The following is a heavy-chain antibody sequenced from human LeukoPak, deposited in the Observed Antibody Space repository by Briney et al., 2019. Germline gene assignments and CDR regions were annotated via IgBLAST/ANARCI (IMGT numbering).Heavy chain of an antibody. CDR1: GFNFDDYA. J-gene: IGHJ3*02. V-gene: IGHV3-9*03. CDR3: TKEVLRWHSYFYRPSYAHDI. CDR2: ISANGGFI. Sequence: PARSLRLSCAVSGFNFDDYAIHWVRQGPGKGLEWVAGISANGGFISYGESVKGRFTISRDNPRNSVFLQMNFLRAEDMAMYFCTKEVLRWHSYFYRPSYAHDIWGQGTMVSVSS. D-gene: IGHD2-21*01.